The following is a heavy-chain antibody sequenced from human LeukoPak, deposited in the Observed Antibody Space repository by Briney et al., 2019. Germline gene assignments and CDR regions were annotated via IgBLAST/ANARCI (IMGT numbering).Heavy chain of an antibody. J-gene: IGHJ4*02. CDR1: GGSFSGYY. Sequence: PSETLSLTCAVYGGSFSGYYWSWIRQPPGKGLEWIGEINHSGSTNYNPSLKSRVTISVDTSKNQFSLKLSSVTAADTAVYYCARYGTVAGTPYFDYWGQGTLVTVSS. V-gene: IGHV4-34*01. CDR2: INHSGST. CDR3: ARYGTVAGTPYFDY. D-gene: IGHD6-19*01.